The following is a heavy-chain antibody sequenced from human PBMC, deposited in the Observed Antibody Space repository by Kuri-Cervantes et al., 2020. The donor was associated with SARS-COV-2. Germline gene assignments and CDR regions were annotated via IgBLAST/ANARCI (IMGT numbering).Heavy chain of an antibody. CDR3: ARNDFWSGYYFDY. Sequence: GESLKISCAASGFTFASYAMHWVRQAPGKGLEWVTLISYDGINKFYADSVKGRFTISRDNSKNTLYLQMNSLRAEDTAVYYCARNDFWSGYYFDYWGQGTLVTVSS. D-gene: IGHD3-3*01. J-gene: IGHJ4*02. CDR2: ISYDGINK. V-gene: IGHV3-30-3*01. CDR1: GFTFASYA.